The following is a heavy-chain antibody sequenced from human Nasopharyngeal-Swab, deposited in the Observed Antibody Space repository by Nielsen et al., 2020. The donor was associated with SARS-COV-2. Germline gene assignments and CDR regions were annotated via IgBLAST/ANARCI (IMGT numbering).Heavy chain of an antibody. CDR1: GFTFINAW. D-gene: IGHD3-10*01. J-gene: IGHJ6*03. CDR2: IYSKTDGGTT. Sequence: GGSLRLSCAASGFTFINAWMSWLRQAPGKGLEWVGRIYSKTDGGTTDYAAPVKDRFTNSRDDSKNTLYLPMNSLRAEDTAVYYCARVGYYGSGSYYWSEGYYYYMDVWGKGTTVTVSS. CDR3: ARVGYYGSGSYYWSEGYYYYMDV. V-gene: IGHV3-15*01.